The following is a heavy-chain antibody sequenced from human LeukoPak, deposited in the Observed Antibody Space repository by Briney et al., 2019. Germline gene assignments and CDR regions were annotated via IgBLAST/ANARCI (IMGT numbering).Heavy chain of an antibody. CDR3: ARVLGGYDSDY. CDR2: ISSGSSYI. CDR1: GFTFSRYS. J-gene: IGHJ4*02. V-gene: IGHV3-21*01. D-gene: IGHD5-12*01. Sequence: GGSLRLSCAASGFTFSRYSMNWVRQAPGKGLEWVSSISSGSSYIYYADSVKGRFTISRDNAKNSLYLQMNSLRAEDTAVYYCARVLGGYDSDYWGQGTLVTVSS.